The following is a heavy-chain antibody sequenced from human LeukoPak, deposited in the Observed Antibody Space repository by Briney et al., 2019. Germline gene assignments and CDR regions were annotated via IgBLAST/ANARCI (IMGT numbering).Heavy chain of an antibody. CDR2: INPNSGDT. CDR1: RYTFTGYY. D-gene: IGHD5-18*01. Sequence: ASVKVSCKASRYTFTGYYMHWVRQAPGQGLEWMGWINPNSGDTNYAQKFQGRVTMTRDTSLSTAYMELRRLRSDDTAVYYCAREVIQLWLRDYWGQGTLVTVSS. V-gene: IGHV1-2*02. J-gene: IGHJ4*02. CDR3: AREVIQLWLRDY.